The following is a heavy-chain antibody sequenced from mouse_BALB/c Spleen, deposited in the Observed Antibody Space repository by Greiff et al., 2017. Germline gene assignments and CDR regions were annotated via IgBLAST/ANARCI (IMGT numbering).Heavy chain of an antibody. J-gene: IGHJ2*01. CDR1: GYTFTSYW. Sequence: QVQLKQPGAELVKPGASVKLSCKASGYTFTSYWMHWVKQRPGQGLEWIGEINPSNGRTNYNEKFKSKATLTVDKSSSTAYMQLSSLTSEDSAVYYCARLLRGYWGQGTTLTVSS. CDR3: ARLLRGY. V-gene: IGHV1S81*02. CDR2: INPSNGRT. D-gene: IGHD1-1*01.